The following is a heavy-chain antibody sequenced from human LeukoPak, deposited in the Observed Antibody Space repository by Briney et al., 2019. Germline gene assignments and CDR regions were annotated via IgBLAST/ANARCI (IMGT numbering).Heavy chain of an antibody. V-gene: IGHV3-48*04. D-gene: IGHD2-21*01. CDR2: ISVSGT. CDR3: ARIRGLTLPISYMDV. CDR1: GFRFGGYS. Sequence: GGSLRLSCTASGFRFGGYSLHWVRQAPGKGLEWLSYISVSGTKHADSVMGRVTVSRDDAKNSLYLQMNGLRAEDTAVYYCARIRGLTLPISYMDVWGKGTTVTVSS. J-gene: IGHJ6*03.